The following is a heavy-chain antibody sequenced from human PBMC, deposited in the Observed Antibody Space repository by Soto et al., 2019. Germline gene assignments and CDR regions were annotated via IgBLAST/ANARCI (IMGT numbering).Heavy chain of an antibody. V-gene: IGHV3-23*01. J-gene: IGHJ4*02. D-gene: IGHD2-2*01. CDR2: ISGSGRST. Sequence: ASVKVSCAASGFTFSNYPMTWVRQAPGKGLEWVSSISGSGRSTYYPDSVKGRFTISRDNSKNTFFLHMNSLRAEDTAVYYCAKEQAHSQADTSSIFDYWGQGTPVTVSS. CDR3: AKEQAHSQADTSSIFDY. CDR1: GFTFSNYP.